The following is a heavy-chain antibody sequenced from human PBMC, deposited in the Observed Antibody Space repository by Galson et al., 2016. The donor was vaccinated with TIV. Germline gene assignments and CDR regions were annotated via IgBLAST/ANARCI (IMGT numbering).Heavy chain of an antibody. J-gene: IGHJ4*02. CDR2: IIPILGMT. CDR1: GGTFSSYA. CDR3: ARSPHSAYGTFSDY. D-gene: IGHD5-12*01. V-gene: IGHV1-69*04. Sequence: SVKVSCKASGGTFSSYALSWVRQAPGQGLEWMGRIIPILGMTNYAQRFQGRVTITADRSATTAYIELNSLRSEDTAVYYCARSPHSAYGTFSDYWGQGTLVTVSS.